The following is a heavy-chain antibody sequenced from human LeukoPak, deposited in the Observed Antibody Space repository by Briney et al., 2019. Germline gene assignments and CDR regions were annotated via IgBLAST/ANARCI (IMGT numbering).Heavy chain of an antibody. D-gene: IGHD3-9*01. CDR1: GGSFSGYY. J-gene: IGHJ3*02. CDR2: IYHSGST. CDR3: AREVRGYDILTGYYGPHAFDI. Sequence: PSETLSLTCAVYGGSFSGYYWSWIRQPPGKGLEWIGYIYHSGSTYYNPSLKSRVTISVDTSKNQFSLKLSSVTAADTAVYYCAREVRGYDILTGYYGPHAFDIWGQGTMVTVSS. V-gene: IGHV4-34*09.